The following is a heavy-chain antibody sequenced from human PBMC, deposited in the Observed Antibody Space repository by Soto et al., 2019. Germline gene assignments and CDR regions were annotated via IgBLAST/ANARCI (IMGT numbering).Heavy chain of an antibody. D-gene: IGHD6-6*01. CDR2: IDSRGRTL. J-gene: IGHJ4*02. CDR1: GFTFSDYA. V-gene: IGHV3-11*01. CDR3: ARQPARNYIDS. Sequence: PGGSLRLSCAASGFTFSDYAMSWIRQAPGNGLEWLAFIDSRGRTLSYADSVKGRFTISRDNAKNSLYLQMHSLRADDTAVYYCARQPARNYIDSWGQGDVVTVSS.